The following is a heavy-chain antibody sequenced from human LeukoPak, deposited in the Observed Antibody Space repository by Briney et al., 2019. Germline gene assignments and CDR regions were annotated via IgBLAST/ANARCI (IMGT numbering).Heavy chain of an antibody. CDR3: AKVYTYYYDSSGYSPFDAFDI. V-gene: IGHV3-23*01. D-gene: IGHD3-22*01. CDR1: GFTFSSYG. CDR2: ISGSGGST. J-gene: IGHJ3*02. Sequence: GGSLRLSCAASGFTFSSYGMSWVRQAPGKGLEWVPAISGSGGSTYYADSVKGRFTISRDNSKNTLYLQMNSLRAEDTAVYYCAKVYTYYYDSSGYSPFDAFDIWGQGTMVTVSS.